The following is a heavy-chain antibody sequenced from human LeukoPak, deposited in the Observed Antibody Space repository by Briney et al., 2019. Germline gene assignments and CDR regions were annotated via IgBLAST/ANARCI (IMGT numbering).Heavy chain of an antibody. D-gene: IGHD3-22*01. CDR2: INHSGST. V-gene: IGHV4-34*01. CDR1: GGSFSGYY. CDR3: VRGQYYDSSGYYSDAFDI. J-gene: IGHJ3*02. Sequence: SETLSLTCAVYGGSFSGYYWSWIRQPPGKGLEWIGEINHSGSTNYNPSLKSRVTISVDTSKNQFSLKLSSVTAADTAVYYCVRGQYYDSSGYYSDAFDIWGQGTMVTVSS.